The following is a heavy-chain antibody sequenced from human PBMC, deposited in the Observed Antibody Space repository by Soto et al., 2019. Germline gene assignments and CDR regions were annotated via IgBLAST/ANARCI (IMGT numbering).Heavy chain of an antibody. D-gene: IGHD1-1*01. CDR3: AKDISTGTTTFSWFDP. Sequence: EVQLVESGGGLVQPGRSLRLSCAASGFTFDDYAMHWVRQLPGKGLEWVSGISWNSGSIGYADSVKGRFTISRDNVKNSLYLQMNNLRAEDTAFYYCAKDISTGTTTFSWFDPWGQGTLVTVSS. CDR1: GFTFDDYA. J-gene: IGHJ5*02. V-gene: IGHV3-9*01. CDR2: ISWNSGSI.